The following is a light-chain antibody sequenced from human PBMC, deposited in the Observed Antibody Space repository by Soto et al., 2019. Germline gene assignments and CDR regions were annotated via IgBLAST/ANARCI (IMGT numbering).Light chain of an antibody. CDR1: QNITNN. J-gene: IGKJ5*01. Sequence: DIQMTQSPSSLSASIVYRFTITCQASQNITNNLSWYQQKPGKAPNLLIYHASKLAKGVTSRFSGSGSGTDFSFIITSLQREDLATYYCQQYYGLPPITFGQGTRLEIK. V-gene: IGKV1-33*01. CDR2: HAS. CDR3: QQYYGLPPIT.